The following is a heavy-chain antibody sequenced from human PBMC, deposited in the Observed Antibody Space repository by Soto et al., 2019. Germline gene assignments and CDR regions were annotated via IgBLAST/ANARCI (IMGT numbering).Heavy chain of an antibody. V-gene: IGHV4-39*01. Sequence: ASETLSLTCTVSGGSISSSSYYWGWIRQPPGKGLEWIGSIYYSGNTYYNPSLKSRVTISVDTSKNQFSLKLSSVTAADTAVYHCARTNTDDGSGYYPGSLYWGQGTLVTVSS. CDR1: GGSISSSSYY. D-gene: IGHD3-22*01. J-gene: IGHJ4*02. CDR3: ARTNTDDGSGYYPGSLY. CDR2: IYYSGNT.